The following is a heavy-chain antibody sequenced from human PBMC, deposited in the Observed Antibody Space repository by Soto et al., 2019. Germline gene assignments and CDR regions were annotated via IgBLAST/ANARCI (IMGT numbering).Heavy chain of an antibody. V-gene: IGHV3-30*18. J-gene: IGHJ3*01. CDR3: VKGVLKTAVVTTPMAFDF. D-gene: IGHD3-22*01. Sequence: QVNLVESGGGVVQPGRSLRLSCEGSGFIFSDFGMHWVRQAPGKGLEWVAVISYDGNNKYYAQSVKGRFTISRENYTNPRFLKMRSLRHQRTPVYHFVKGVLKTAVVTTPMAFDFWGPGTRVTVP. CDR1: GFIFSDFG. CDR2: ISYDGNNK.